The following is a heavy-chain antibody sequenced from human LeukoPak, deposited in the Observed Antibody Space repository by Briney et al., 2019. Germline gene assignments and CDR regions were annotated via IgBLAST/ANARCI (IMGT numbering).Heavy chain of an antibody. CDR3: ARRYYVSGRGYAFDI. V-gene: IGHV4-59*08. J-gene: IGHJ3*02. D-gene: IGHD3-10*01. CDR2: IYYSGST. CDR1: GGSISSYY. Sequence: PSETLSLTCTVSGGSISSYYWSWIRQPPGKGLEWIGYIYYSGSTNYNPSLKSRVTISVDTSKNQFSLKLSSVTAADTAVYYCARRYYVSGRGYAFDIWGQGTMVTVSS.